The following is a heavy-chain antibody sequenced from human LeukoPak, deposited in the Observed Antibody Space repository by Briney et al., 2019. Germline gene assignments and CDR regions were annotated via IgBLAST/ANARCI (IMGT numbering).Heavy chain of an antibody. J-gene: IGHJ6*02. CDR3: ARDYSQYQLLSNYYYGMDV. Sequence: SVKVSCKASGGTFSSYAISWVRQAPGQGLEWMGRIIPILGIANYAQKFQGRVTITADKSTSTAYMELSSLRSEDTAVYYCARDYSQYQLLSNYYYGMDVWGQGTTVTVSS. CDR1: GGTFSSYA. CDR2: IIPILGIA. D-gene: IGHD2-2*01. V-gene: IGHV1-69*04.